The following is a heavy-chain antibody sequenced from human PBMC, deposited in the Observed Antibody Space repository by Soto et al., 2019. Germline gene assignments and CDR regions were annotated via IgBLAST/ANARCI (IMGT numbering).Heavy chain of an antibody. CDR2: IYTSGST. D-gene: IGHD3-3*01. CDR3: AREVDDFWSGFVDY. V-gene: IGHV4-4*07. J-gene: IGHJ4*02. Sequence: PSETLSLTCTVSGGSISSYYWSWIRQPAGKGLEWIGRIYTSGSTNYDPSLKSRVTMSIDTSKNQFSLKLSSVTAADTAVYYCAREVDDFWSGFVDYWGQGTLVTVSS. CDR1: GGSISSYY.